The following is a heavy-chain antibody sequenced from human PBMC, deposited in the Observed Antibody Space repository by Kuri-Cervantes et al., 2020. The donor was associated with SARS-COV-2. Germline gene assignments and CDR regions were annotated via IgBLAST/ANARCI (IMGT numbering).Heavy chain of an antibody. Sequence: SETLSLTCTVSGGSISSYYWSWIRQPPGKGLEWIGYIYYSGSTYYNPSLKSRVTISVDTSKNQFSLKLSSVTVADTAVYYCARQSAAGHKYYFDYWGQGTLVTVSS. CDR3: ARQSAAGHKYYFDY. CDR2: IYYSGST. CDR1: GGSISSYY. V-gene: IGHV4-59*08. J-gene: IGHJ4*02. D-gene: IGHD6-13*01.